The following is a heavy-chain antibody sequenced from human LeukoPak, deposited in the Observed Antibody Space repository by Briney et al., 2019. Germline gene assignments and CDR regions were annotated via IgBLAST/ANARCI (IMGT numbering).Heavy chain of an antibody. CDR3: ARLVVPAAIYNWFDP. D-gene: IGHD2-2*02. CDR1: GGSFSGYY. J-gene: IGHJ5*02. V-gene: IGHV4-59*01. Sequence: SETLSLTCAVYGGSFSGYYWSWIRQPPGKGLEWIGYICYSGSTNYNPSLKSRVTISVDTSKNQFSLKLSSVTAADTAVYYCARLVVPAAIYNWFDPWGQGTLVTVSS. CDR2: ICYSGST.